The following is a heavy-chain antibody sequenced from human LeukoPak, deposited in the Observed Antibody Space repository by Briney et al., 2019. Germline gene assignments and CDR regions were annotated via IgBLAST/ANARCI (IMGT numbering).Heavy chain of an antibody. CDR1: GFTFSSYG. Sequence: GGSLRLSCAASGFTFSSYGMHWVRQAPGKGLEWVAFIRYDGSNKYYADSVKGRFTISRDNSKNTLYLQMNSLRAEDTAVYYCAKDPGSRIAARQDYWGQGTLVTVSS. D-gene: IGHD6-6*01. CDR2: IRYDGSNK. CDR3: AKDPGSRIAARQDY. J-gene: IGHJ4*02. V-gene: IGHV3-30*02.